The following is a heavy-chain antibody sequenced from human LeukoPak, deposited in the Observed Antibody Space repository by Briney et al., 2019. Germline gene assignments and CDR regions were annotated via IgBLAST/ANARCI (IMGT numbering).Heavy chain of an antibody. CDR3: ARDRHCVKGICHSPPGMDV. CDR1: GFTFNSYG. Sequence: GGSLRLSCAASGFTFNSYGMHWVRQPPGKGLEWVAEIWFDGKNEHFADSVKGRFTISRDNSKNTMYLQINSLRVEDSAVYYCARDRHCVKGICHSPPGMDVWGQGTTVTVSS. V-gene: IGHV3-33*01. CDR2: IWFDGKNE. D-gene: IGHD6-13*01. J-gene: IGHJ6*02.